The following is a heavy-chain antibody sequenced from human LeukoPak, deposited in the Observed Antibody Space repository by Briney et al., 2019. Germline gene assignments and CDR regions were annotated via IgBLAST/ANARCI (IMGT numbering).Heavy chain of an antibody. CDR2: ISSSSSYI. CDR3: ARGPMITFGGVIVSFVY. V-gene: IGHV3-21*01. CDR1: GFTFSSYS. Sequence: GGSLRLSCAASGFTFSSYSTNWVRQAPGKGLEWVSSISSSSSYIYYADSVKGRFTISRDNAKNSLYLQMNSLRAEDTAVYYCARGPMITFGGVIVSFVYWGQGTLVTVSS. D-gene: IGHD3-16*02. J-gene: IGHJ4*02.